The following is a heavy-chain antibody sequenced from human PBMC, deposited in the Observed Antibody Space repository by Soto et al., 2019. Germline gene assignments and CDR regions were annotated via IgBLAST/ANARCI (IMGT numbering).Heavy chain of an antibody. J-gene: IGHJ4*02. CDR2: ISAYNGNT. Sequence: QVQLVQSGAEVMKPGASVKVSCKTSGYTFRSYGISWVRQAPGQGLEWMGWISAYNGNTNSAQKVQGRVIMTTDTSTSTAYMELRKLGSDDTAVYYCARGKVVVVPAALGLFAYWGQGTLVTVSS. CDR3: ARGKVVVVPAALGLFAY. CDR1: GYTFRSYG. V-gene: IGHV1-18*01. D-gene: IGHD2-2*01.